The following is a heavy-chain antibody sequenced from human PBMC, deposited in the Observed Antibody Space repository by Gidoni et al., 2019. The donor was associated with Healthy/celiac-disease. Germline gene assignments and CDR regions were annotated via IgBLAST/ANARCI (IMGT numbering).Heavy chain of an antibody. V-gene: IGHV3-23*01. D-gene: IGHD3-10*01. CDR3: AKDRATMVRGVTDAFDI. Sequence: EVQLLESGGGLVQPGGSLRLSCAASGFTFSSYAMSWCRQAPGKGLEWVSAISGSGGSTYYADSVKGRFTISRDNSKNTLYLQMNSLRAEDTAVYYCAKDRATMVRGVTDAFDIWGQGTMVTVSS. CDR2: ISGSGGST. CDR1: GFTFSSYA. J-gene: IGHJ3*02.